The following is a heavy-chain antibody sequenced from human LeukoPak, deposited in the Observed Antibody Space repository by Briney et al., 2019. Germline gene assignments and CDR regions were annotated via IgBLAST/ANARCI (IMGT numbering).Heavy chain of an antibody. CDR3: ARGGIQHY. D-gene: IGHD1-14*01. CDR1: GYTFTSYG. CDR2: INPNSGGT. Sequence: GASVKVSCKASGYTFTSYGISWVRQAPGQGLEWMGWINPNSGGTNYAQKFQGRVTMTRDTSINTAYMELTGLNSDDTAVYYCARGGIQHYWGQGTLVTVSS. V-gene: IGHV1-2*02. J-gene: IGHJ4*02.